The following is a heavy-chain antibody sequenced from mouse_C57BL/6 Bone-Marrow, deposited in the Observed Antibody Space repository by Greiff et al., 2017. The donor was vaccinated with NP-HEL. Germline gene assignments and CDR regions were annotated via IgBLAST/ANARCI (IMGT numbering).Heavy chain of an antibody. Sequence: EVQLQQSGPELVKPGASVKISCKASGYSFTGSYMNWVKQSPGKSLEWIGGIYPSTGGTTYNQKFKAKATLTADKSSSTAYMQLKSLTSEDSAVYCCARGAVVEGFAYWGKGTLVTVSA. CDR3: ARGAVVEGFAY. CDR1: GYSFTGSY. CDR2: IYPSTGGT. J-gene: IGHJ3*01. V-gene: IGHV1-42*01. D-gene: IGHD1-1*01.